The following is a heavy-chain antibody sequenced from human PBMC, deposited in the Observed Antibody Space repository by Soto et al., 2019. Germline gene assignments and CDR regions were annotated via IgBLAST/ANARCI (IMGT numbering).Heavy chain of an antibody. CDR2: ISSSSSYI. V-gene: IGHV3-21*01. CDR1: GFTFSSYS. J-gene: IGHJ5*02. CDR3: ARERIRNWFDP. Sequence: PGGSLRLSCAASGFTFSSYSMNWVRQAPGKGLEWVSSISSSSSYIYYADSVKGRFTISRDNAKNSLYLQMNSLRAEDTAVCYCARERIRNWFDPWGQGTLVTVSS.